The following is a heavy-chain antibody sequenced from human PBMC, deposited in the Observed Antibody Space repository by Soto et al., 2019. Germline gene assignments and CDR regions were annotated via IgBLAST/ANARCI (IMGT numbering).Heavy chain of an antibody. J-gene: IGHJ4*02. CDR1: GYTFTSYG. D-gene: IGHD3-9*01. V-gene: IGHV1-18*01. CDR2: ISAYNGNT. CDR3: ARDRGLRYFDWLRRGYYFDY. Sequence: QVQLVQSGAEVKKPGASVKVSCKASGYTFTSYGISWVRQAPGQGLEWMGWISAYNGNTNYAQKLQGRVTMTIDTSTSTAYMELRSLRSDDTAVYYCARDRGLRYFDWLRRGYYFDYWGQGTLVTVSS.